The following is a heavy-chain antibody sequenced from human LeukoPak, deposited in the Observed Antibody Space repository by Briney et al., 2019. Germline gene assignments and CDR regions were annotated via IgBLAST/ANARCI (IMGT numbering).Heavy chain of an antibody. D-gene: IGHD3-10*01. CDR2: IRNDGSTK. V-gene: IGHV3-30*02. J-gene: IGHJ3*02. CDR3: AKDGISSSVWAFDI. Sequence: GGSLRLSWAASGFTFSTYGMRWVRQAPGKGLEWVAFIRNDGSTKYYVDSVKGRFVISRDNSRNTLYLYMNSPRAEHSAVYYCAKDGISSSVWAFDIWGQGTMVTVSP. CDR1: GFTFSTYG.